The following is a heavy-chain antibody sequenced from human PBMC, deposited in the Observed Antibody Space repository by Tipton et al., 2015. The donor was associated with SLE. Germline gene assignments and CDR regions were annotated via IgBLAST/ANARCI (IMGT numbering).Heavy chain of an antibody. CDR3: ARNLGPTEDTSGYTDVFDI. CDR1: GGPISGHS. CDR2: IYSSGTT. Sequence: TLSLTCTVSGGPISGHSWSWIRLSPGKGLEWIGWIYSSGTTSHNPSLESRVTMSFDRSKNLFPLSLSSVTAADTALYYCARNLGPTEDTSGYTDVFDIWGQGTMVTVSS. D-gene: IGHD1-1*01. J-gene: IGHJ3*02. V-gene: IGHV4-4*09.